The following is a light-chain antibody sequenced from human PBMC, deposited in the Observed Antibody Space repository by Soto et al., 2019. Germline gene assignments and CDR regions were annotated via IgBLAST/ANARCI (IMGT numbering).Light chain of an antibody. CDR3: TLYRNSNTV. J-gene: IGLJ1*01. V-gene: IGLV2-18*01. Sequence: QSALTLSQPPSVSGSPGQSVTISCTGTSSDVGSDNRVSWYQQPPGAAPRLMLYQVSNRPSGVPDRFSGSKSGYTASLTISGLQTDDEADYYCTLYRNSNTVFGTGTQLTVL. CDR2: QVS. CDR1: SSDVGSDNR.